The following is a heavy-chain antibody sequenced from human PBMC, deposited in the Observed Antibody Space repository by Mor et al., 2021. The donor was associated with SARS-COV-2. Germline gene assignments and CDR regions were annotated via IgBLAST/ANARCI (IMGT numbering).Heavy chain of an antibody. CDR2: IYHSGST. CDR3: ARAQIPLIRFDP. V-gene: IGHV4-4*02. J-gene: IGHJ5*02. Sequence: GKGLEWIGEIYHSGSTNYNPSLKSRVTISVDKSKNQFSLKLSSVTAADTAVYYCARAQIPLIRFDPWGQGTLVTVSS.